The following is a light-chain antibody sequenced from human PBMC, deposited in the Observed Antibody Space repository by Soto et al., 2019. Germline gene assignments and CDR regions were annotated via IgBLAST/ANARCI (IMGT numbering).Light chain of an antibody. CDR3: QQRSNRPPIT. Sequence: EIVLTPSPGTLSLSPGERATLSCRASQSVSNNYLAWYQPKPGQAPRLLIYDASNRATGIPARFSGSGSGTDYSLTISSLEPEDFAVYYCQQRSNRPPITFGQGTRLEIK. J-gene: IGKJ5*01. CDR2: DAS. V-gene: IGKV3-11*01. CDR1: QSVSNNY.